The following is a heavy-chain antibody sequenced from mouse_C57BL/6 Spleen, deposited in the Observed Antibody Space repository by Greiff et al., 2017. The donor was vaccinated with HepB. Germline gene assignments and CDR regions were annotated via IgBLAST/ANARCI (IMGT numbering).Heavy chain of an antibody. J-gene: IGHJ4*01. CDR2: IDPSDSET. CDR1: GYTFTSYW. Sequence: QVQLQQPGAELVRPGSSVKLSCKASGYTFTSYWMHWVKQRPIQGLEWIGNIDPSDSETHYNQKFKDKATLTVDKSSSTAYMQLSSLTSEDSAVYYCPRSGTTVVAPIGMDYWGQGTSVTVSS. CDR3: PRSGTTVVAPIGMDY. D-gene: IGHD1-1*01. V-gene: IGHV1-52*01.